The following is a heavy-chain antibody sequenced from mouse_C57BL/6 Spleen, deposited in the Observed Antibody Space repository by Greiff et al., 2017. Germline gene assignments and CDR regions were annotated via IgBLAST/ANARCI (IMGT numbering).Heavy chain of an antibody. Sequence: QVQLQQSGAELVRPGASVTLSCKASGYTFTDYEMHWVKQTPVHGLEWIGAIDPETGGTAYNQKFKGKAILTADKSSSTAYMELRSLTAEDSAVYYCTRFTTRWYFDVWGTGTTGTVSS. D-gene: IGHD1-1*01. J-gene: IGHJ1*03. CDR2: IDPETGGT. CDR3: TRFTTRWYFDV. V-gene: IGHV1-15*01. CDR1: GYTFTDYE.